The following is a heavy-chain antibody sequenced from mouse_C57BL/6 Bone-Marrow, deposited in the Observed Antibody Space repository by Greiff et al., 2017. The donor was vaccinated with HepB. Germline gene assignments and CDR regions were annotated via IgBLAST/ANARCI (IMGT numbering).Heavy chain of an antibody. CDR1: GYTFTSYG. Sequence: VQLQQSGAELARPGASVKLSCKASGYTFTSYGISWVKQRTGQGLEWIGEINPRSGNTYYNEKFKGKATLTADKSSSTAYMELRSLTSEESAVYFCARGIYEGGYYAMDYWGQGTSVTVSS. D-gene: IGHD2-12*01. V-gene: IGHV1-81*01. CDR2: INPRSGNT. J-gene: IGHJ4*01. CDR3: ARGIYEGGYYAMDY.